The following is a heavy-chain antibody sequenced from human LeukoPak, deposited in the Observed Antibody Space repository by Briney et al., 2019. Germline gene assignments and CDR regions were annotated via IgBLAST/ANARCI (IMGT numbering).Heavy chain of an antibody. CDR3: AKYYYDSSGYYDAAPLDS. Sequence: GGSLSLSCAASGLTFSTYAMTWVRQAPGKGLEWVSSISDNGYTTYYADSVRGRFTISRDNSKNTVYLQMIGLRAEDTAVYFCAKYYYDSSGYYDAAPLDSWGQGTLVTVFS. CDR2: ISDNGYTT. D-gene: IGHD3-22*01. V-gene: IGHV3-23*01. CDR1: GLTFSTYA. J-gene: IGHJ4*02.